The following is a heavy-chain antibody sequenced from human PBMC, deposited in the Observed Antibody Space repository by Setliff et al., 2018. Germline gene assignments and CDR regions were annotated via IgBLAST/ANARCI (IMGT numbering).Heavy chain of an antibody. V-gene: IGHV4-59*08. CDR3: ARTGTTYYYSCMDV. CDR2: VSYGGST. CDR1: GAAISTYH. J-gene: IGHJ6*03. D-gene: IGHD3-22*01. Sequence: SETLSLTCAVSGAAISTYHWSWLRQPPGKGLEWIGYVSYGGSTKYNPSLESRVTISLDAPKNRFSLKLTSVTAADTAVYYCARTGTTYYYSCMDVWGKGTTVTVSS.